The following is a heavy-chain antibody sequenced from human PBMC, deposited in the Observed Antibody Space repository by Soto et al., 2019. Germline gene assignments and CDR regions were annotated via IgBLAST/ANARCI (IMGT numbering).Heavy chain of an antibody. D-gene: IGHD3-10*01. CDR3: ARSRSGAVADSFDL. J-gene: IGHJ4*02. CDR2: VSKDGSVK. Sequence: GGSLRLSCAASGFIFSNAWMSWVRQAPGKGLEWVAVVSKDGSVKYWIESVKGRFTLSRDNSKNTVYLEMNSLRPEDTGVYYCARSRSGAVADSFDLWGQGTLVTVSS. CDR1: GFIFSNAW. V-gene: IGHV3-30*03.